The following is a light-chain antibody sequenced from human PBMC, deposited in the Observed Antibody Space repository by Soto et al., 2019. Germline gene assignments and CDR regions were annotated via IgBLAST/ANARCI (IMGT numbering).Light chain of an antibody. CDR1: SSDVGSYNY. V-gene: IGLV2-8*01. J-gene: IGLJ2*01. Sequence: QSALTQPPSASGSPGQTVTISCTGTSSDVGSYNYVSWYQPHPGKAPKLMISEVSKRPSGVPDRFSGSKSANTAALTVSGLQAEDEADYYCSSFAGNNNVVFGGGTKLTVL. CDR2: EVS. CDR3: SSFAGNNNVV.